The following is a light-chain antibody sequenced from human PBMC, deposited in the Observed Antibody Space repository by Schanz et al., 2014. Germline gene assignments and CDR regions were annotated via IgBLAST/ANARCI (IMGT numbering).Light chain of an antibody. CDR3: CSYAGSSTLGV. Sequence: QSALTQPASVSGSPGQSITISCTGTSRDVGSYNFVSWYQQHPGKAPKLMIYDVSNRPSGVSNRFSGSKSGNTASLTISGLQAEDEADYYCCSYAGSSTLGVFGGGTKVTVL. CDR1: SRDVGSYNF. V-gene: IGLV2-14*03. J-gene: IGLJ3*02. CDR2: DVS.